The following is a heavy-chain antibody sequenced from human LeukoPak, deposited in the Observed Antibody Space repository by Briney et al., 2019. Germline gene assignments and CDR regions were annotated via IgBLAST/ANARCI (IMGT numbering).Heavy chain of an antibody. CDR1: GLRFSDYW. V-gene: IGHV3-7*01. J-gene: IGHJ4*02. CDR3: ARHGYSYGYSLDY. Sequence: PGGSLRLSCAASGLRFSDYWMSWVRQAPGKGLEWVASIKRDGSERNYVDSVKGRFVISRDNAKNSVYLQLNSLRAEGTAVYCCARHGYSYGYSLDYWGQGTLVTVSS. CDR2: IKRDGSER. D-gene: IGHD5-18*01.